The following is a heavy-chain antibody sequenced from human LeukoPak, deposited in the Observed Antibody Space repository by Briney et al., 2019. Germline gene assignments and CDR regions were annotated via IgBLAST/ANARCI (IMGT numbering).Heavy chain of an antibody. CDR2: ISYDGSNK. CDR3: RVVITTTDY. J-gene: IGHJ4*02. CDR1: GFTFSSYG. V-gene: IGHV3-30*03. Sequence: GGSLRLSCAASGFTFSSYGMHWVRQAPGXXXEWVAVISYDGSNKYYADSVKGRFTISRDNSKNTLYLQMNSLRAEDTAVYYCRVVITTTDYWGQGTLVTVSS. D-gene: IGHD3-22*01.